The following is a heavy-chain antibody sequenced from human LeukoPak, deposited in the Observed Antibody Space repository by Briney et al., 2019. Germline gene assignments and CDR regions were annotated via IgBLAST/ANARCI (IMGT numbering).Heavy chain of an antibody. J-gene: IGHJ4*02. CDR3: ARAGYYDSSGYFDY. Sequence: PSETLSLTCTVSGGSISSGGYYWSWIRQPPGKGLEWIGYIYYSGSTKYNPSLKSRVTISVDTSKNQFSLKLSSVTAADTAVYYCARAGYYDSSGYFDYWGQGTLLTVSS. V-gene: IGHV4-61*08. CDR2: IYYSGST. D-gene: IGHD3-22*01. CDR1: GGSISSGGYY.